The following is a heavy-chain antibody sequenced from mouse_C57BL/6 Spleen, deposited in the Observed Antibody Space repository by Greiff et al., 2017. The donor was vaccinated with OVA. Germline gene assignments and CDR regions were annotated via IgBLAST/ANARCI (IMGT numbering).Heavy chain of an antibody. Sequence: EVKLVESGGGLVKPGGSLKLSCAASGFTFSDYGMHWVRQAPEKGLEWVAYISRGSSTIYYADTVKGRFTISRDNAKNTLSLQMTSLRSEDTAMYYCARQMVTTGYYYAMDYGGKGTSVTVSS. CDR3: ARQMVTTGYYYAMDY. CDR2: ISRGSSTI. D-gene: IGHD2-3*01. J-gene: IGHJ4*01. V-gene: IGHV5-17*01. CDR1: GFTFSDYG.